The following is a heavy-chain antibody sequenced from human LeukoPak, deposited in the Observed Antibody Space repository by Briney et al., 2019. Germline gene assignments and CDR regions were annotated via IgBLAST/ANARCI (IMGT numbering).Heavy chain of an antibody. J-gene: IGHJ4*02. CDR1: GGSFSGYY. CDR2: INHSGST. Sequence: PSETLSLTCAVYGGSFSGYYWSWIRQPPGKGLEWIGEINHSGSTNYNPSLKSRVTISVDTSKNQFSLKLSSVTAADTAVYYCARLPSWYSSGWYGGGFDYWGQGTLVTVSS. D-gene: IGHD6-19*01. CDR3: ARLPSWYSSGWYGGGFDY. V-gene: IGHV4-34*01.